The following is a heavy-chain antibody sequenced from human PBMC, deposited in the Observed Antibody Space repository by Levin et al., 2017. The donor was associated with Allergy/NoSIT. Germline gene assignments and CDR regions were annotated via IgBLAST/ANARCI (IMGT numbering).Heavy chain of an antibody. J-gene: IGHJ4*02. CDR2: ISGSGGST. CDR3: AKDPRSMYYYDSSGWSPAYYFDY. CDR1: GFTFSSYA. Sequence: RTGGSLRLSCAASGFTFSSYAMSWVRQAPGKGLEWVSAISGSGGSTYYADSVKGRFTISRDNSKNTLYLQMNSLRAEDTAVYYCAKDPRSMYYYDSSGWSPAYYFDYWGQGTLVTVSS. D-gene: IGHD3-22*01. V-gene: IGHV3-23*01.